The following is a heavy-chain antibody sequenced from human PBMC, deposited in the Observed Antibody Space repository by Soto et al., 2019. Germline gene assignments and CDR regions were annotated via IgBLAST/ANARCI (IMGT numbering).Heavy chain of an antibody. Sequence: KRYSAAFGCTFSSYGMHWVRQAPGKGLEWVAVISYDGSNKYYADSVKGRFTISRDNSKNTLYLQMNSLRAEDTAVYYCAKDGPGTLDYWGQGTLVTV. J-gene: IGHJ4*02. D-gene: IGHD1-1*01. CDR2: ISYDGSNK. CDR3: AKDGPGTLDY. V-gene: IGHV3-30*18. CDR1: GCTFSSYG.